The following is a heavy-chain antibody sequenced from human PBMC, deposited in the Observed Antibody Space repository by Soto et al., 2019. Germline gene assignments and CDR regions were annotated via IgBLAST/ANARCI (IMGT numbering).Heavy chain of an antibody. D-gene: IGHD4-17*01. CDR2: LSGSGGSR. V-gene: IGHV3-23*01. CDR1: GFTFSSYV. J-gene: IGHJ3*01. CDR3: AKVATTLRWRHAFDV. Sequence: PGGSLRLSCAASGFTFSSYVMSWVRQAPGKGLEWVSALSGSGGSRYYADSVKGRFTTSRDNSKNTLYLQMSSLRAEDTAVYYCAKVATTLRWRHAFDVWGQGTTVTVSS.